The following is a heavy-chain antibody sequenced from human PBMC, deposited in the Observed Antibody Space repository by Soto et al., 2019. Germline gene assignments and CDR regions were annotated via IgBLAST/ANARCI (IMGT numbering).Heavy chain of an antibody. J-gene: IGHJ4*02. CDR2: ISYDGTNK. CDR1: GFSFSISP. CDR3: ARDPKTSGGQHWAFNYFDS. Sequence: QPGGSLRLSCAASGFSFSISPMHWVRQAPGKGPEWVALISYDGTNKFYAGSVKGRFTISRDNSKSTLYLQVDSLRPEDAAVYYCARDPKTSGGQHWAFNYFDSWGQGTLVTVSS. V-gene: IGHV3-30-3*01. D-gene: IGHD7-27*01.